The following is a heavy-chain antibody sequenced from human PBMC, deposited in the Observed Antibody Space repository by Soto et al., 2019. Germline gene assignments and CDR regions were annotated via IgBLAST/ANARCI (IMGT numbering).Heavy chain of an antibody. J-gene: IGHJ4*02. Sequence: GGSLRLSCAASGFTFSSYAMSWVRQAPGKGLEWVSAISGSGGSTYYADSVKGRFTISRDNSKNTLYLQMNSLRAEDTAVYYCAKEPRTVVAAPTGTDYWGQGTLVTVSS. CDR2: ISGSGGST. CDR3: AKEPRTVVAAPTGTDY. CDR1: GFTFSSYA. V-gene: IGHV3-23*01. D-gene: IGHD2-15*01.